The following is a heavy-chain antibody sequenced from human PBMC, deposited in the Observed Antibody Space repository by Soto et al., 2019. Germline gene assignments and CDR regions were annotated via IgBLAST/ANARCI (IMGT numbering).Heavy chain of an antibody. CDR2: ISGSGGRT. CDR3: AKAVDIVPTPEMDG. CDR1: GFTFDSYA. V-gene: IGHV3-23*01. Sequence: EVQLLESGGGLVQPGGSLRLSCAASGFTFDSYAMTWVRQAPGKGLEWVSGISGSGGRTYYADSVKGRFTISRDNSKNTLYLQMTSLRAENTAVYYCAKAVDIVPTPEMDGWGQGTTVSVSS. J-gene: IGHJ6*02. D-gene: IGHD5-12*01.